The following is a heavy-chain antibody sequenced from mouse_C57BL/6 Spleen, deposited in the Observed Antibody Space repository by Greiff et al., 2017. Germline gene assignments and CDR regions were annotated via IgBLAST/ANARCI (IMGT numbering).Heavy chain of an antibody. D-gene: IGHD2-12*01. CDR3: TTERRGAMDY. CDR2: IDPENGDT. Sequence: VQLQQSGAELVRPGASVKLSCTASGFNIKDDYMHWVKQRPEQGLEWIGWIDPENGDTEYASKFQGKATITADTSSNTAYRQLSSLTSEDTAVYYCTTERRGAMDYWGQGTSVTVSS. J-gene: IGHJ4*01. CDR1: GFNIKDDY. V-gene: IGHV14-4*01.